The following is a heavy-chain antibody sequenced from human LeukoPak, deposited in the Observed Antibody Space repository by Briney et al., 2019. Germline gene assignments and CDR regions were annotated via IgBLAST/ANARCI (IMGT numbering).Heavy chain of an antibody. V-gene: IGHV4-4*07. CDR1: GGSISGYY. J-gene: IGHJ4*02. CDR3: ARESLGDLGY. CDR2: IFPSGNT. Sequence: NTSETLSLTCTVSGGSISGYYWTWIRQPAGKGLEWIGRIFPSGNTNYNPSLKSRVTMSIDTSKNQFSLKLSSVTAADTAMYYCARESLGDLGYWGQGTLVTVSS. D-gene: IGHD3-10*01.